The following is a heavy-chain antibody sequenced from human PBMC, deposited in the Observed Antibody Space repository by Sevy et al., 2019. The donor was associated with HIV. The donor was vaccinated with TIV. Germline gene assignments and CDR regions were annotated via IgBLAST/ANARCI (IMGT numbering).Heavy chain of an antibody. CDR3: ARISSGWYLFDY. CDR2: IYYSGST. D-gene: IGHD6-19*01. Sequence: SETLSLTCTVSGGSISSSSHYWGWIRQPPGKGLEWIGSIYYSGSTYYNPSLKSRVTISVDTSKNQFSLKLSSVTAADTAVYYCARISSGWYLFDYWGQGTLVTVSS. J-gene: IGHJ4*02. V-gene: IGHV4-39*01. CDR1: GGSISSSSHY.